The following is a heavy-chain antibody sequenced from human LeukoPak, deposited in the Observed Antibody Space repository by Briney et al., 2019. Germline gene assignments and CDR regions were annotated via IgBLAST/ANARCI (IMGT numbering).Heavy chain of an antibody. D-gene: IGHD3-9*01. CDR1: GFTFSSYA. CDR2: ISGSGGST. CDR3: ARSRLVTDYYFDY. Sequence: SGGSLRLSCAASGFTFSSYAMSWVRQAPGKGLEWVSAISGSGGSTYYADSVKGRFTISRDNSKNTLYLQMNSLRAEDTAVYYCARSRLVTDYYFDYWGQGTLVTVSS. V-gene: IGHV3-23*01. J-gene: IGHJ4*02.